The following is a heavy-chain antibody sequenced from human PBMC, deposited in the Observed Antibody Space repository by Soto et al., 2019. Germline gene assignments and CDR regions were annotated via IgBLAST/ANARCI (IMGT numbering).Heavy chain of an antibody. J-gene: IGHJ6*02. Sequence: QVQLVQSGAEEKKPGASVKVSCKASGYTFTSYGMHWVRQAPGQRLEWMGWINAGNGNTKYSQKFQGRVTITRDTSASTAYMELSSLRSEDTAVYYCAREWQQRAADYYYYGMDVWGQGTTVTVSS. CDR2: INAGNGNT. D-gene: IGHD6-13*01. CDR1: GYTFTSYG. V-gene: IGHV1-3*05. CDR3: AREWQQRAADYYYYGMDV.